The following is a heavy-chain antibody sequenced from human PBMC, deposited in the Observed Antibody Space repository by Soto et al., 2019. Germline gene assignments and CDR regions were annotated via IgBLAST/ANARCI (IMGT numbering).Heavy chain of an antibody. Sequence: QVHLQESGPGLVQPSGTLSLTCAVSGGSISTSSNLWPWVRQSPGKGLEWIGDIFYTGSPNFNPSIRVLVSISVYKSEILFSLKWTSVTGADRAGYFCASLGTPITSFDYWVQGTLVTVSS. D-gene: IGHD4-4*01. CDR1: GGSISTSSNL. V-gene: IGHV4-4*02. J-gene: IGHJ4*02. CDR2: IFYTGSP. CDR3: ASLGTPITSFDY.